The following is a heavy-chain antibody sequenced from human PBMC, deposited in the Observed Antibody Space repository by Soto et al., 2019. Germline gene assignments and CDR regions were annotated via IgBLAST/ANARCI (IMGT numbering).Heavy chain of an antibody. D-gene: IGHD6-13*01. CDR2: ISGSGRST. CDR3: AKDAKGSSWYSFDY. V-gene: IGHV3-23*01. J-gene: IGHJ4*02. Sequence: GWSLRLSCAASGFTFSSYAMSWVRQAPGKGLEWVSCISGSGRSTFYAVSVKGRFTISRDNSKNTLYLQMNSLRAEDTAVYYCAKDAKGSSWYSFDYWGLGTLGTVSS. CDR1: GFTFSSYA.